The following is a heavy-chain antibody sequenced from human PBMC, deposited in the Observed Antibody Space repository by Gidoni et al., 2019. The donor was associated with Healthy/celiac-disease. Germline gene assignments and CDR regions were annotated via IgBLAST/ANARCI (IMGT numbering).Heavy chain of an antibody. Sequence: VSYISSSGSTIYYADSVKGRFTISRDNAKNSLYLQMNSLRAEDTAVYYCARDARANWGSRSYWYFDLWGRGTLVTVSS. D-gene: IGHD7-27*01. CDR2: ISSSGSTI. V-gene: IGHV3-11*01. J-gene: IGHJ2*01. CDR3: ARDARANWGSRSYWYFDL.